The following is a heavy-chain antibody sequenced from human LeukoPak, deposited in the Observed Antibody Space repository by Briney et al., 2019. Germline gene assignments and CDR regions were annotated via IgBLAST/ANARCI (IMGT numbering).Heavy chain of an antibody. CDR1: GFTLSSYW. J-gene: IGHJ4*02. Sequence: GGSLRLSCAASGFTLSSYWMSWVRQAPGKGLEWVANIKQDGSEKYYVDSVKGRFTISRDNAKNSLYLQMNSLRAEDTAVYNCASVGNGVYGTYYFDYWGQGTLVTVSS. D-gene: IGHD5/OR15-5a*01. V-gene: IGHV3-7*03. CDR2: IKQDGSEK. CDR3: ASVGNGVYGTYYFDY.